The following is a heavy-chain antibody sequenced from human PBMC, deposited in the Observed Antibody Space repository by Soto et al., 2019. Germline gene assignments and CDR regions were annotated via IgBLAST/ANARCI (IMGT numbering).Heavy chain of an antibody. CDR3: AREINFRDDDFWSGPIYDYYGMDV. Sequence: QVQLVQSGAEVKKPGASVKVSCKASGYTFTSYGISWVRQAPGQGLEWMGWISAYNGNTNYAQKLQGRVTMTTDTSTSTAYMELRSLRSDDTAVYYCAREINFRDDDFWSGPIYDYYGMDVVGQGTTVTVSS. CDR2: ISAYNGNT. V-gene: IGHV1-18*04. D-gene: IGHD3-3*01. J-gene: IGHJ6*02. CDR1: GYTFTSYG.